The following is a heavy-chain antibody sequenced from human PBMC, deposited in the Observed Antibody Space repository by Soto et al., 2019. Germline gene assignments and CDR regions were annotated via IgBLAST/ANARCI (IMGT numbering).Heavy chain of an antibody. CDR3: ARGFGLNNWFDS. CDR1: GYTFTNYG. J-gene: IGHJ5*01. D-gene: IGHD3-10*01. CDR2: ISADYGNT. Sequence: ASVKVSCKASGYTFTNYGIIWVRQAPGEGLEWMGWISADYGNTNYAQNFQGRVTMTTDTSTTTAYMELRSLTSDDTAVYFCARGFGLNNWFDSWGQGTLVTVSS. V-gene: IGHV1-18*01.